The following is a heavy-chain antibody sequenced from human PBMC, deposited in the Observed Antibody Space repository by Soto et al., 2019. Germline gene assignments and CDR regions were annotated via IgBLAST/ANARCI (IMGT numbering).Heavy chain of an antibody. CDR1: GGSISSGGYY. V-gene: IGHV4-31*03. CDR3: ARDVVTAIDDAFDI. J-gene: IGHJ3*02. Sequence: SETLSLTCSVSGGSISSGGYYWSWIRQHPGKGLEWIGYIYYSGSTYYNPSLKSRVTISVDTSKNQFSLKLSSVTAADTAVYYCARDVVTAIDDAFDIWGQGTMVTVSS. CDR2: IYYSGST. D-gene: IGHD2-21*02.